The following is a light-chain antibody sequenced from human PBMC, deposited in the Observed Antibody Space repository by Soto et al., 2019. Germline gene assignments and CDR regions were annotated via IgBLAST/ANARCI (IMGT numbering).Light chain of an antibody. CDR3: HLLNDSPPIS. Sequence: IHMTNFLYAQSVYLGDRLTITNKDSQSLGRSLALYQQKLGEAPNLLIYEASSLESGVPSRFSGSGSGTEFTLTISSLQPVEFATYYCHLLNDSPPISFGEGTRLEIK. V-gene: IGKV1-5*01. CDR1: QSLGRS. CDR2: EAS. J-gene: IGKJ5*01.